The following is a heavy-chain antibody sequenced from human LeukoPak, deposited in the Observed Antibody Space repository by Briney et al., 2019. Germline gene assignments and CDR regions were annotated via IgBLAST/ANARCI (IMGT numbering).Heavy chain of an antibody. Sequence: GGSLRLSCAASGFTFSSYGMNWVRQAPGKGLEWVSGISGSGGTTYYADSVKGRFTISRDNSKNSLSLQVSSLRAEDTAVYYCAKTNGYYTDWGQGTLVTVSS. CDR3: AKTNGYYTD. D-gene: IGHD3-22*01. CDR1: GFTFSSYG. V-gene: IGHV3-23*01. J-gene: IGHJ4*02. CDR2: ISGSGGTT.